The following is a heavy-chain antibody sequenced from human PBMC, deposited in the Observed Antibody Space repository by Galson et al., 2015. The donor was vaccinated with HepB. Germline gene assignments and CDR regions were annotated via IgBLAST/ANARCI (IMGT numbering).Heavy chain of an antibody. V-gene: IGHV3-15*01. Sequence: SLRLSCAASGFTFSNAWMSWVRQAPGKGLEWVGRIKSKTDGGTTDYAAPVKGRFTTSRDDSKNTLYLQMNSLKTEDTAVYYCTTTHILTGSPVDYWGQGTLVTVSS. CDR3: TTTHILTGSPVDY. CDR1: GFTFSNAW. CDR2: IKSKTDGGTT. D-gene: IGHD3-9*01. J-gene: IGHJ4*02.